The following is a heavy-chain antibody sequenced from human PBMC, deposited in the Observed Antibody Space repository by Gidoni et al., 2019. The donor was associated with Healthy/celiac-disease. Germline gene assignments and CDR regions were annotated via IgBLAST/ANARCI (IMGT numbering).Heavy chain of an antibody. V-gene: IGHV4-31*03. CDR1: GGSISSGGYY. D-gene: IGHD4-17*01. CDR2: IDYSGST. Sequence: QVQLQESGPGLVKPSQTLSLTCTVSGGSISSGGYYWSWIRQHPGKGLEWIGYIDYSGSTYYNPSLKSRVTISVDTSKNQFSLKLSSVTAADTAVYYCARDLRDDYGDYVGLDYWGQGTLVTVSS. J-gene: IGHJ4*02. CDR3: ARDLRDDYGDYVGLDY.